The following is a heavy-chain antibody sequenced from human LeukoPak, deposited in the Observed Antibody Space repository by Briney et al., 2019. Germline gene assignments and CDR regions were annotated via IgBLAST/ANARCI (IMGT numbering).Heavy chain of an antibody. D-gene: IGHD2-15*01. V-gene: IGHV7-4-1*02. Sequence: ASVKVSCKTSGYTFTRYAMNWVRQAPGQGLEWMGWINTNTGNPTYAPGFTGRFVFSLDTSVSTAYLQISSLKAEDTAVYYCASSYCSGGHCYPQQTVYYFDFWGQGTLVTVSS. CDR3: ASSYCSGGHCYPQQTVYYFDF. J-gene: IGHJ4*02. CDR1: GYTFTRYA. CDR2: INTNTGNP.